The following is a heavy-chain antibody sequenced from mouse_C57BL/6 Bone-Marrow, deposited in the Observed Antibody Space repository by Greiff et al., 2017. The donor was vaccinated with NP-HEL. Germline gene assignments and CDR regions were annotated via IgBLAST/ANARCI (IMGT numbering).Heavy chain of an antibody. J-gene: IGHJ3*01. D-gene: IGHD3-2*02. Sequence: DVKLVESEGGLVQPGSSMKLSCTASGFTFSDYHMAWVRQVPEKGLEWVANINYDGSSTYYLDSLKSRFIISRDNAKNILYLQMSSLKSEDTATYYCARDQGRGFAYWGQGTLVTVSA. CDR1: GFTFSDYH. CDR3: ARDQGRGFAY. CDR2: INYDGSST. V-gene: IGHV5-16*01.